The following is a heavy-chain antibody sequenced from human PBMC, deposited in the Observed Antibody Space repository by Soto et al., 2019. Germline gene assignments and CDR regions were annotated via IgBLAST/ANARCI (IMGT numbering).Heavy chain of an antibody. CDR3: ARDADSFDGTLWYDGSDM. V-gene: IGHV3-7*03. D-gene: IGHD3-9*01. Sequence: LRLSCKASGFTLNRFWMNWVRQAPGKGLEGVANIKLDGSQKSYVDSVKGRFTISRDNAENSLHLQMDSLRAEDTGVYYCARDADSFDGTLWYDGSDMWGRRTMVTVSS. CDR1: GFTLNRFW. CDR2: IKLDGSQK. J-gene: IGHJ3*02.